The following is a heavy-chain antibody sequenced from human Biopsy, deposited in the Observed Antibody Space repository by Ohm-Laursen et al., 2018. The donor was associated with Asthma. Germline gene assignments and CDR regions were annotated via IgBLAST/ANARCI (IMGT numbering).Heavy chain of an antibody. V-gene: IGHV3-30*03. CDR1: GFVFRQCG. Sequence: SLRLSCSASGFVFRQCGMRWVRQGPGKGLEWVALVSSDGHNKYYEDSVKGRFTISRDNSRNRLYLQINRLTVEDSAVYFCARQSGQDYGDSSGFDIWGQGTKVAVSS. CDR2: VSSDGHNK. CDR3: ARQSGQDYGDSSGFDI. D-gene: IGHD3-22*01. J-gene: IGHJ3*02.